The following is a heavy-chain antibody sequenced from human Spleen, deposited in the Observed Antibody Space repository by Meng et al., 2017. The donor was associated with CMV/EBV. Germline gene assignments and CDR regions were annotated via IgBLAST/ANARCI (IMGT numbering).Heavy chain of an antibody. V-gene: IGHV3-23*01. CDR2: ISGPGGRT. J-gene: IGHJ4*02. CDR3: AKVKRDWFRLPQYYFDS. D-gene: IGHD3-3*01. Sequence: GESLKISCAASGFTFSSYAMSWVRQAPGKGLEGVSGISGPGGRTYYADSVTGRFTLSRDNSKSTLYLQMSSLTDDDTAVSYCAKVKRDWFRLPQYYFDSWGQGTLVTVSS. CDR1: GFTFSSYA.